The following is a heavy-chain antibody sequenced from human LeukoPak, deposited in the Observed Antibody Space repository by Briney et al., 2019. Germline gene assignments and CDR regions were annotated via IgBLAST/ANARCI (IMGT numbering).Heavy chain of an antibody. J-gene: IGHJ4*02. V-gene: IGHV4-4*07. CDR2: IYTSGST. D-gene: IGHD2-21*02. Sequence: PSETLSLTCTVSGGSISSYYWSWIRQPAGKGLEWIGRIYTSGSTNYNPSLKSRVTMSVDTSKNQFSLKLSSVTAADTAVYYCARWNCGGDCYSLDYWGQGTLVTVSS. CDR3: ARWNCGGDCYSLDY. CDR1: GGSISSYY.